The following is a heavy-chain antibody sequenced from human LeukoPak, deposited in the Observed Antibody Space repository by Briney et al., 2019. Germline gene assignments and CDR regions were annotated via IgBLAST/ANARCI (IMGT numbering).Heavy chain of an antibody. D-gene: IGHD6-6*01. CDR3: ARVTLVGYAFDI. CDR1: GFTFSRYW. Sequence: GGSLRLSCEASGFTFSRYWMHWVRQAPGKGLVWVSRINSDGSRTTYADSVKGRFTISRDNAKNTLYLQMNSLRAEDTAVYYCARVTLVGYAFDIWGQGTMVTVSS. V-gene: IGHV3-74*01. CDR2: INSDGSRT. J-gene: IGHJ3*02.